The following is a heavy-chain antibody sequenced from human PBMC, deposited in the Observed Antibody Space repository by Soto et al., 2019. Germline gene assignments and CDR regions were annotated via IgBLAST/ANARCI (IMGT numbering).Heavy chain of an antibody. CDR3: ARSDLLLADY. J-gene: IGHJ4*02. D-gene: IGHD2-15*01. CDR1: GYTFTSYA. Sequence: QVQLVQSGAEEKKPGASVKVSCKASGYTFTSYAMHWVRQAPGQRLEWMGWINAGNGNTKYSQKFQGRVTITRDTSASTAYMELSSLRSEDTSVSYFARSDLLLADYWGQAPLLTVSS. V-gene: IGHV1-3*05. CDR2: INAGNGNT.